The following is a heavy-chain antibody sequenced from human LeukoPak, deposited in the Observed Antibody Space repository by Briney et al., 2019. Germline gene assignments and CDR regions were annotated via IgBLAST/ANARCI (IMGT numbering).Heavy chain of an antibody. J-gene: IGHJ4*02. D-gene: IGHD3-10*01. Sequence: GESLKISCKISGYDFTTYWIGWVRQMPGKGLEWMGIIYPNDSDTRYSPSFQGQVTISADKSISTAYLQWSSLKASDTAMYYCAKQPTSMVRGIIITDYYFDYWGQGTLVTVSS. CDR1: GYDFTTYW. CDR2: IYPNDSDT. CDR3: AKQPTSMVRGIIITDYYFDY. V-gene: IGHV5-51*01.